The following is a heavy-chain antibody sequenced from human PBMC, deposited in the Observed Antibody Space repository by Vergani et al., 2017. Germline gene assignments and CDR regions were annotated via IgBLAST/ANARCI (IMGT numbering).Heavy chain of an antibody. D-gene: IGHD3-10*01. V-gene: IGHV1-69*06. CDR3: ARDYYGSGSYSPNDY. Sequence: QVQLVQSGAEVKKPGSSVKVSCKASGGTFSSYAISWVRQAPGQGLEWMGRIIPIFGTASYAQKFQGRVTMTRDTSTSTVYMELSSLRSEDTAVYYCARDYYGSGSYSPNDYWGQGTLVTVSS. CDR1: GGTFSSYA. J-gene: IGHJ4*02. CDR2: IIPIFGTA.